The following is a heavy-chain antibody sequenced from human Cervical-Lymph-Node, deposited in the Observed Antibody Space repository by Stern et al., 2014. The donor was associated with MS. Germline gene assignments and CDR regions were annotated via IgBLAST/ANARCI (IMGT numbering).Heavy chain of an antibody. D-gene: IGHD1-1*01. CDR2: ITPIFNSA. V-gene: IGHV1-69*06. CDR3: AREVGSLAMDV. CDR1: GDTFTDYA. Sequence: QVQLVQSGGEVKKPGSSGKVSCKASGDTFTDYAISWVRQAPGQGPEWMGGITPIFNSADYAQKFQGRLTITADKSRSTAYMELSSLTSDDTAVYYCAREVGSLAMDVWGQGTTVIVSS. J-gene: IGHJ6*01.